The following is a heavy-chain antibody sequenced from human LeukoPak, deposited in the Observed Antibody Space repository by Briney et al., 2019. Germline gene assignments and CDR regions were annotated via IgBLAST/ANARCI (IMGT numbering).Heavy chain of an antibody. J-gene: IGHJ3*02. Sequence: PGGSLRLSCAASGFAFDDYAMPWGRQAPGKGLEWVSGISWNSCSVGYADSVKGRCTISRDNAKESLYRKMNRLRAEDKAVYYCEAFYYDESGWGDASDMWGQGTMVTVSS. CDR1: GFAFDDYA. CDR2: ISWNSCSV. D-gene: IGHD3-16*01. CDR3: EAFYYDESGWGDASDM. V-gene: IGHV3-9*01.